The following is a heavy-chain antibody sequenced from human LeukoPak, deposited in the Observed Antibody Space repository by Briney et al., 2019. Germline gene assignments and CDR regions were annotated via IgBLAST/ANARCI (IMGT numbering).Heavy chain of an antibody. CDR1: GSTFTSYY. V-gene: IGHV1-46*01. J-gene: IGHJ3*02. CDR3: ARGQQQLVPEGAFDI. Sequence: ASLKDSSKASGSTFTSYYMHSVLQAPGQRLEWMGIINPSGGSTSYAQKFQGRVTMTRDTSTSTVYMELSSLRSEDTAVYYCARGQQQLVPEGAFDIWGQGTMVTVSS. CDR2: INPSGGST. D-gene: IGHD6-13*01.